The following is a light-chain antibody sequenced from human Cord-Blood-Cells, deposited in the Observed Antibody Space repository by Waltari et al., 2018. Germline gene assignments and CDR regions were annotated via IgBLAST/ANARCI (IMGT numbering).Light chain of an antibody. Sequence: QSVLTQPPSASGTPGQRVTISCSGSSSNIGSNTVNWYQQLPGTAPKLLIYSNKRRPSGVPDRCSGSKSGTSASLAISGLQSEDEADYYCAAWDDSLNGPVFGGGTKLTVL. J-gene: IGLJ3*02. CDR2: SNK. CDR1: SSNIGSNT. V-gene: IGLV1-44*01. CDR3: AAWDDSLNGPV.